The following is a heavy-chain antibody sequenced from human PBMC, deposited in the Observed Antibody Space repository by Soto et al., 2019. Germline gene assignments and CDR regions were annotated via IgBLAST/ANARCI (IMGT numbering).Heavy chain of an antibody. V-gene: IGHV4-59*04. CDR1: GGSISSYY. D-gene: IGHD3-22*01. CDR3: ARDYFDSSDYTTNWFDP. Sequence: PSETLSLTCTVSGGSISSYYWSWIRQPPGKGLEWIGYIYHTGNAYYNPSLKSRVTIFVDTSKNQFSLKLTSVTAADTALYYCARDYFDSSDYTTNWFDPWGQGALVTVS. CDR2: IYHTGNA. J-gene: IGHJ5*02.